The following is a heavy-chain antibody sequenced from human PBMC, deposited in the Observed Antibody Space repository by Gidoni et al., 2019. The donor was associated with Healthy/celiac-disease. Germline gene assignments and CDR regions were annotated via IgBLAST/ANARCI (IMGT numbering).Heavy chain of an antibody. J-gene: IGHJ4*02. CDR2: IYYDGSNK. Sequence: QVQLVESGGGVVQPGRSLRLSCAASGFTFSSYGMHWVRQAPGKGLEWLAVIYYDGSNKYYADSVKGRFTISRDNSKNTLYLQMNSLRAEDTAVYYCAKDTAMVPQNFDYWGQGTLVTVSS. D-gene: IGHD5-18*01. V-gene: IGHV3-30*18. CDR3: AKDTAMVPQNFDY. CDR1: GFTFSSYG.